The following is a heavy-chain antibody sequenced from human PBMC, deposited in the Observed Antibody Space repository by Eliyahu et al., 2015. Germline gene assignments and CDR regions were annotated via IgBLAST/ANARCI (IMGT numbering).Heavy chain of an antibody. V-gene: IGHV3-23*04. J-gene: IGHJ5*02. D-gene: IGHD3-10*01. CDR1: GFTFSSHA. Sequence: EVQLVESGGGLVQPGGSLRLSCPASGFTFSSHAMAWVRQAPGKGLEWVSSISSNGASTYYADSVKGRFTISRDNSKNTLYLQMHSLRAEDTAIYYCAKDWGYASGTYYDQWGQGTLVTVSS. CDR2: ISSNGAST. CDR3: AKDWGYASGTYYDQ.